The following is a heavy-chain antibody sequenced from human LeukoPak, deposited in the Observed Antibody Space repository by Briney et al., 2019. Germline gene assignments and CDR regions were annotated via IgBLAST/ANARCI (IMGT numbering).Heavy chain of an antibody. Sequence: SGPALLRPTHTLTLPCTFSGFSLSSRAMCVSWMRQPPGKALERLARIDWDGDIHYSTSPKTSLTISKDTSKNQVVPTMSNMAPVDTATYYCARDGRSGATGLDYWGQGILVTVSP. CDR3: ARDGRSGATGLDY. D-gene: IGHD1-26*01. V-gene: IGHV2-70*11. CDR2: IDWDGDI. CDR1: GFSLSSRAMC. J-gene: IGHJ4*02.